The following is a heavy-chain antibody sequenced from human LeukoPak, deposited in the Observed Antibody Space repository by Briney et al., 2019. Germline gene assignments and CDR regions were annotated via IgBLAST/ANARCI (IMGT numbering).Heavy chain of an antibody. CDR1: GYTFTSYD. V-gene: IGHV1-8*01. J-gene: IGHJ5*02. D-gene: IGHD3-10*01. CDR2: MNPNSGNT. Sequence: ASVKVSCKASGYTFTSYDINWVRQATGQGLEWMGWMNPNSGNTGYAQKFQGRVTMTRNTSISTAYMELSSLRSVDTAVYYCARGEAGLLWFGELWYGNWFDPWGQGTLVTVSS. CDR3: ARGEAGLLWFGELWYGNWFDP.